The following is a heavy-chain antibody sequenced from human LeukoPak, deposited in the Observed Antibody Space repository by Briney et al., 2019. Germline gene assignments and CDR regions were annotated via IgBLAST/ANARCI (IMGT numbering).Heavy chain of an antibody. D-gene: IGHD5-12*01. V-gene: IGHV3-21*01. CDR2: ISSSSGYI. Sequence: GGSLRLSCAASGFTFSSYSMNWVRQAPGKGLEWVSSISSSSGYIYYTDSVKGRFTISRDNAKNSLYLQMNSLRAEDTAVYYCARDASGGYDSGYWGQGTLVTVSS. J-gene: IGHJ4*02. CDR1: GFTFSSYS. CDR3: ARDASGGYDSGY.